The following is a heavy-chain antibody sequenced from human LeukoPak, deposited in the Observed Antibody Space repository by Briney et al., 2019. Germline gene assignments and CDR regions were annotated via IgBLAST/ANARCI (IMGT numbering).Heavy chain of an antibody. J-gene: IGHJ4*02. CDR1: GFTFSSYG. D-gene: IGHD5-24*01. CDR2: IRYDGNDK. Sequence: GGSLRLSCAASGFTFSSYGMHWVRQAPGKGLEWVAFIRYDGNDKYYADSVKGRFTISRDNSKNTLFLQMNSLRAEDTAVYHCAKDQVEMATFARGYFDYWGQGILVTVSS. V-gene: IGHV3-30*02. CDR3: AKDQVEMATFARGYFDY.